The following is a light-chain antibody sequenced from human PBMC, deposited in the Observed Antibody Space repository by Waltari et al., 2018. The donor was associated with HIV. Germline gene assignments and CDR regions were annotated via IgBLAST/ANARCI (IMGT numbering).Light chain of an antibody. CDR3: CSDAGSPYV. J-gene: IGLJ1*01. V-gene: IGLV2-23*02. Sequence: HSALTQPASVSGSPGQSITISCTGASSDVGNYNLVSWYQQHPGKAPKLIINEVTMRPSGISNRFAGSKSGNTASLTISGLQAEDEADYYCCSDAGSPYVLGSGTKVTVL. CDR1: SSDVGNYNL. CDR2: EVT.